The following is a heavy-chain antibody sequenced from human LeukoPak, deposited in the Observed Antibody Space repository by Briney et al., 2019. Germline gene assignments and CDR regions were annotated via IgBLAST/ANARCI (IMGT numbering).Heavy chain of an antibody. CDR1: GFTFSSYA. D-gene: IGHD3-10*01. V-gene: IGHV3-23*01. CDR2: ISGSGGST. Sequence: GGSLRLSCAASGFTFSSYAMSWVRQAPGKGLEWVSAISGSGGSTYYADSVKGRLTISRDNSKNTLYLQMNSLRAEDTAVYYCAKDRLWFGELNNWFDPWGQGTLVTVSS. CDR3: AKDRLWFGELNNWFDP. J-gene: IGHJ5*02.